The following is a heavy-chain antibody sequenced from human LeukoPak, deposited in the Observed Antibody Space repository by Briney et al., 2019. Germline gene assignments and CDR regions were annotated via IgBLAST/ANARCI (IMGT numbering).Heavy chain of an antibody. Sequence: ASVKVSCKASGYTFTSYYMHWVRQAPGQGLEWMGIINPSGGSTSYAQKFQGRVTMTRDTSTSTVYMELSSLRSEDTAVYYCARPLVDGPNTIFGVANRHDAFDIWGQGTMVTVSS. V-gene: IGHV1-46*01. D-gene: IGHD3-3*01. J-gene: IGHJ3*02. CDR1: GYTFTSYY. CDR3: ARPLVDGPNTIFGVANRHDAFDI. CDR2: INPSGGST.